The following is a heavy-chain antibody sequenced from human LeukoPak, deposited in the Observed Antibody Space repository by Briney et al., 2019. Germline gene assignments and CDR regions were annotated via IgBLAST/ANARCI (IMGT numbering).Heavy chain of an antibody. Sequence: ASVKVSCKASGYTFTSYDINWVRQATGQGLEWMGWMNPNSGNTGYAQKFQGRVTMTRNTSISTAYMELSSLRSEDTAVYYCARLWERATITGDYYFDYWGQGTLVTVSS. CDR1: GYTFTSYD. J-gene: IGHJ4*02. CDR2: MNPNSGNT. D-gene: IGHD5-12*01. CDR3: ARLWERATITGDYYFDY. V-gene: IGHV1-8*01.